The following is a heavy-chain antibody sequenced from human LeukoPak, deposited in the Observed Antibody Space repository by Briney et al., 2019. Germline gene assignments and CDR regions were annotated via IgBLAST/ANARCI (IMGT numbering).Heavy chain of an antibody. CDR3: ARGCSAGTPHNWFDP. J-gene: IGHJ5*02. Sequence: SETLSLTCTVSGGSISSYYWSWIRQPPGKGLEWIGYIYYRSTNYNPSLKSRVTISVDTSKNQFSLKLSSVTAADTAVYYCARGCSAGTPHNWFDPWGQGTLVTVSS. CDR2: IYYRST. V-gene: IGHV4-59*01. D-gene: IGHD6-13*01. CDR1: GGSISSYY.